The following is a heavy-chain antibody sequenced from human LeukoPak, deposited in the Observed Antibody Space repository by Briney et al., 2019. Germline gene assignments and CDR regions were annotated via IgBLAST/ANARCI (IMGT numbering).Heavy chain of an antibody. D-gene: IGHD3-22*01. Sequence: GGSLRLSCAASGFTFSSYAMSWVRQAPGKGLEWVSAISGSGGSTYYADSVKGRFTISRDNSKNTLYLQMNSLRAEDTDVYYCAKDDYYYDSSGYYLGDAFDIWGQGTMVTVSS. CDR2: ISGSGGST. CDR1: GFTFSSYA. J-gene: IGHJ3*02. V-gene: IGHV3-23*01. CDR3: AKDDYYYDSSGYYLGDAFDI.